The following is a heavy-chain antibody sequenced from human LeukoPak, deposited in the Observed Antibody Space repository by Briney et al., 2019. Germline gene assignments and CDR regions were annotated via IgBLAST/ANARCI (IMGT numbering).Heavy chain of an antibody. J-gene: IGHJ4*02. CDR3: ARAVYSSSWYGEFDY. CDR2: IYYSGST. Sequence: SETLSLTCTVSGGSISSGGYYWSWIRQHPGKGLEWIGYIYYSGSTYYNPSLKSRVTISVDTSKNQFSLKLSSVTAADTAVYYCARAVYSSSWYGEFDYWGQGTLVTVSS. CDR1: GGSISSGGYY. V-gene: IGHV4-31*03. D-gene: IGHD6-13*01.